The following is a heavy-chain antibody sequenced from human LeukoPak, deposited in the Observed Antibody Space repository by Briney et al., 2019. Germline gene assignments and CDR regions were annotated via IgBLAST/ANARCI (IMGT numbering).Heavy chain of an antibody. CDR3: VTLGATNFDY. CDR1: RYTFIDYY. V-gene: IGHV1-2*02. CDR2: ISPDSGGT. J-gene: IGHJ4*02. Sequence: ASVKVSCKASRYTFIDYYIHWVRQAPGQGLEFLGWISPDSGGTNYPQKFQGRVTLTRDTSIRTAYMELSRLRSDDTAVYYCVTLGATNFDYWGQGTLVTVSS. D-gene: IGHD1-26*01.